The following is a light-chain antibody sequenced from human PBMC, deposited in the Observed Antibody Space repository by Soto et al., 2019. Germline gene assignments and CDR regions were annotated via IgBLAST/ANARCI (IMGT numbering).Light chain of an antibody. CDR1: QGITSY. CDR3: QQYNHWLTWT. J-gene: IGKJ1*01. CDR2: AAS. V-gene: IGKV1-9*01. Sequence: IQLTQSPSSLSASVGDRVTITCRASQGITSYLAWYQQKPGKAPELLIFAASTLQAGVPSRFSGSGSGTDFTLTISSLQPEDFSVYYCQQYNHWLTWTFGQGTKADI.